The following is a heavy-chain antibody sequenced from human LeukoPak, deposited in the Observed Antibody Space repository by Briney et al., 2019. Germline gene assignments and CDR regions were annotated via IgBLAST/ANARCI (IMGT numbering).Heavy chain of an antibody. CDR3: ARDLGLSLDY. V-gene: IGHV4-4*07. Sequence: PSETLSLTCGVSGGSIRGYYWSWIRQPAGKGREWIGRVFTDGSSNYNPSLKSRVTMSVDTSNNQFSLKLSSVTAADTAVYYCARDLGLSLDYWGQGTLVTVSS. J-gene: IGHJ4*02. CDR1: GGSIRGYY. CDR2: VFTDGSS. D-gene: IGHD3-16*01.